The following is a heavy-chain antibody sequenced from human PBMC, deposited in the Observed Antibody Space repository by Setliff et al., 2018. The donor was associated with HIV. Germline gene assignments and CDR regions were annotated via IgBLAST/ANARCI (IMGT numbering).Heavy chain of an antibody. CDR3: ARLGRAIDRGGYSLRFDY. CDR2: IYYSGST. J-gene: IGHJ4*02. D-gene: IGHD3-22*01. V-gene: IGHV4-31*03. CDR1: GGSISSGGYY. Sequence: PSETLSLTCTVSGGSISSGGYYWSWIRQHPGKGLEWIGYIYYSGSTYYNPSFKSRVTISVDTSKNQFSLKLSSVTAADTAVYYCARLGRAIDRGGYSLRFDYWGQGTLVTVSS.